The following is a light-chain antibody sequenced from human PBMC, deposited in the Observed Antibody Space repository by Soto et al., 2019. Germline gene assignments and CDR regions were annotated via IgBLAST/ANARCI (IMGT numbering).Light chain of an antibody. Sequence: IQMTQSPSSVSASVGDRVTITCRASQGISSWLAWYQQKPGKAPKLLIYAASSLQSGVPSRFSGSGSGTDVALTISSLQPEDFSPYDCLQSDSLPPTLGQGPKLEIK. CDR2: AAS. V-gene: IGKV1-12*01. CDR3: LQSDSLPPT. CDR1: QGISSW. J-gene: IGKJ2*01.